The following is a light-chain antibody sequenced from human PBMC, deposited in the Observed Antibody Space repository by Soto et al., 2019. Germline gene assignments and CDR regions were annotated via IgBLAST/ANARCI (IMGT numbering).Light chain of an antibody. Sequence: DIVMTQSPDSQAVSLGERATINCKSSQSVLYSSNNKNYLAWYQQKPGQPPKLLIYWASTRQSGVPDRFSGRGSGTDFTLTISSLQAEDVAVYYCQQYYSSLYTFGQGTKLEIK. CDR3: QQYYSSLYT. CDR2: WAS. V-gene: IGKV4-1*01. CDR1: QSVLYSSNNKNY. J-gene: IGKJ2*01.